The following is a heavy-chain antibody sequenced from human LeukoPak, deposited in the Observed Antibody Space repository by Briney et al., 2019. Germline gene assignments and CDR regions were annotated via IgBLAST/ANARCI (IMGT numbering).Heavy chain of an antibody. Sequence: SETLSLTCSLSGGSISGRSYYWGWIRQPPGKGLEWIGTIYYSGSTYYNPSLKSRVTISVDTSKNQFSLKLSSVTAADTAVYYCARGRSNWGYWYFDLWGRGTLVIVSS. D-gene: IGHD7-27*01. CDR2: IYYSGST. CDR3: ARGRSNWGYWYFDL. V-gene: IGHV4-39*07. J-gene: IGHJ2*01. CDR1: GGSISGRSYY.